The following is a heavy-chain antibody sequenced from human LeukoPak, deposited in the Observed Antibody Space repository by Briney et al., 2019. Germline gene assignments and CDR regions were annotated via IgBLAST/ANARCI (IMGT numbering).Heavy chain of an antibody. CDR3: AKDQTPVGATQGAFDI. J-gene: IGHJ3*02. Sequence: GGSLRLSCAASGFTFSSYAMSWVRQAPGKGLEWVSAISGSGGSTYYADSVKGRFTISRDNSKNTLYLQMNSLRAEDTVVYYCAKDQTPVGATQGAFDIWGQGTMVTVSS. V-gene: IGHV3-23*01. CDR2: ISGSGGST. CDR1: GFTFSSYA. D-gene: IGHD1-26*01.